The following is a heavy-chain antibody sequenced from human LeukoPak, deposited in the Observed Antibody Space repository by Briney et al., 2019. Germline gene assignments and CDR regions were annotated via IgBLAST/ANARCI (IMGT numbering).Heavy chain of an antibody. J-gene: IGHJ4*02. D-gene: IGHD3-22*01. CDR1: GGSISSYY. Sequence: SETLSLTCTVSGGSISSYYWSWIRQPPGKGLEWIGYIYYSGSTNYNPSLKSRVTISVDTSKNQFSLKLSSVTAADTAVYYCARDRGYYYDSSGYKSRGSFDYWGQGTLVTVSS. CDR3: ARDRGYYYDSSGYKSRGSFDY. CDR2: IYYSGST. V-gene: IGHV4-59*01.